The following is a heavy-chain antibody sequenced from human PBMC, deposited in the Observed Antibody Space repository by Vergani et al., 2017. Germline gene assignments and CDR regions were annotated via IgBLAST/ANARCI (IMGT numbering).Heavy chain of an antibody. CDR2: INPNSGGT. D-gene: IGHD2-15*01. Sequence: QVQLVQSGAEVKKPGASVKVSCKASGYTITGYYMHWVRQAPGQGLEWMGWINPNSGGTNYARKYQGRVTMTRDTSISTAYMELSRLRSDDTAVYYCAGESGDDAFDIWGQGTMVTVSS. CDR3: AGESGDDAFDI. V-gene: IGHV1-2*02. CDR1: GYTITGYY. J-gene: IGHJ3*02.